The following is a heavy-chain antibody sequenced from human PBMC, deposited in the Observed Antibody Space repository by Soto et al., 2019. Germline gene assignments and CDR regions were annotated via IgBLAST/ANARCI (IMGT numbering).Heavy chain of an antibody. Sequence: QVPLVQSGAEVKKPGASVKVSCKASGYTFTSYGISWVRQAPGQGLEWMGWISAYNGNTNYAQKLQGRVTMTTDTSTSTAYMELRSLRSDDTAVYYCARVPPIYYYGSGSYVGPNWFDPWGQGTLVTVSS. D-gene: IGHD3-10*01. CDR3: ARVPPIYYYGSGSYVGPNWFDP. V-gene: IGHV1-18*01. J-gene: IGHJ5*02. CDR2: ISAYNGNT. CDR1: GYTFTSYG.